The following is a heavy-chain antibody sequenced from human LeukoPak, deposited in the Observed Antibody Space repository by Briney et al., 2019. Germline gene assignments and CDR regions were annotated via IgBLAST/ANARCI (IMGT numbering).Heavy chain of an antibody. Sequence: GGSLRLSCAASGFTFSSYSMNWVRQTPGKGLEWISYITSSSGTIYYADSVKGRFTISRDNAKNSLYLQMNGLRAEDTAVYYCARGSNFWSGYCAGYFDYWGQGTLVTVSS. J-gene: IGHJ4*02. CDR3: ARGSNFWSGYCAGYFDY. V-gene: IGHV3-48*01. CDR1: GFTFSSYS. D-gene: IGHD3-3*01. CDR2: ITSSSGTI.